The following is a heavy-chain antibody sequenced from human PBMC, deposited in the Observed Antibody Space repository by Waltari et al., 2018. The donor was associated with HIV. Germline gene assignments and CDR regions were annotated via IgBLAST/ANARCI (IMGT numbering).Heavy chain of an antibody. Sequence: EVQLVESGGDLVQPGGSLRLSCAASGFSFANYWMNWFRQAPGKGVEWVANINGDGGDGRYVDSVRGRFTVSRDNAKNSVYLQMNSLRVEDTAVYFCARGGTRNDMIFEFWGQGTLVTVSS. V-gene: IGHV3-7*01. CDR1: GFSFANYW. CDR3: ARGGTRNDMIFEF. J-gene: IGHJ4*02. D-gene: IGHD1-1*01. CDR2: INGDGGDG.